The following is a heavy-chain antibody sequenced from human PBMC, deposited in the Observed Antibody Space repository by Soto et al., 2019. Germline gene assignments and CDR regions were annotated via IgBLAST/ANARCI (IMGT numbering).Heavy chain of an antibody. CDR2: IKSKTDGGTT. CDR3: TTGRDDLLY. V-gene: IGHV3-15*07. Sequence: EVQLVESGGGLVKPGGSLRLSCAVSGFTFDKVWMNWVSQAPGKGLEWVGRIKSKTDGGTTDYAAPVKGRVTISREDSKNMLYLQMNSLTTEDTGMYFCTTGRDDLLYWGQGTLVTVSS. D-gene: IGHD1-26*01. J-gene: IGHJ4*02. CDR1: GFTFDKVW.